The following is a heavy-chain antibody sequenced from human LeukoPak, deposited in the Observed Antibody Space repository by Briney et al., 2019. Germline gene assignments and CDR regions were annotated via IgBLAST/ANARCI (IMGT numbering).Heavy chain of an antibody. V-gene: IGHV6-1*01. CDR1: GDSVSTNSVA. Sequence: SRTLSLTSANPGDSVSTNSVAWSWIRQSPSRRLEWLGMTYYRSKWFNEIPETVKTRITITPDTSKNQSTLQLNSVTPEDTAVYYCARTEYRTSWSPWGSDPWGQGTLVTASS. CDR2: TYYRSKWFN. J-gene: IGHJ5*02. D-gene: IGHD6-13*01. CDR3: ARTEYRTSWSPWGSDP.